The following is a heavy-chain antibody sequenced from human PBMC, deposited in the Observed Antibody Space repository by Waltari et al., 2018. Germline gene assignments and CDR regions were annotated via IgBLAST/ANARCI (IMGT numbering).Heavy chain of an antibody. D-gene: IGHD3-10*01. CDR2: IYYSGST. V-gene: IGHV4-59*01. J-gene: IGHJ3*02. Sequence: QVQLQESGPGLVKPSETLSLTCTVSGGSISSYYWRWTRPPPGKGLEWIGYIYYSGSTNYNPSLKSRVTISVDTSKNQFSLKLSSVTAADTAVYYCARASILLWFANDAFDIWGQGTMVTVSS. CDR3: ARASILLWFANDAFDI. CDR1: GGSISSYY.